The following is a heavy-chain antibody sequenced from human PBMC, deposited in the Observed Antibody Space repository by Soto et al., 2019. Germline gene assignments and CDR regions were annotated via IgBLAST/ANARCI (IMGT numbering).Heavy chain of an antibody. J-gene: IGHJ5*02. V-gene: IGHV3-7*03. D-gene: IGHD4-17*01. CDR1: GFMFRNYW. Sequence: EAYLVESGGGLVQPGGSLRLSCEASGFMFRNYWMNWVRQAPGKGLQWVANIKEDGSDKSYVDSVKGRFTISRDNAKNSLYLQMNSLRVEDTAVYYCGSVSGYGDVVAPWGQGTVVIVSS. CDR2: IKEDGSDK. CDR3: GSVSGYGDVVAP.